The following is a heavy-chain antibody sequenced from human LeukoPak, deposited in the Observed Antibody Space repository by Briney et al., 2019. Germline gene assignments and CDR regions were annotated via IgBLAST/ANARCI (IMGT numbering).Heavy chain of an antibody. V-gene: IGHV4-38-2*02. CDR1: GYSISSNYY. CDR2: IYHSGST. J-gene: IGHJ4*02. D-gene: IGHD1-26*01. CDR3: VKSGSYYEAFDY. Sequence: PSETLSLTCIVSGYSISSNYYWGWIRQPPGKGLEWIGSIYHSGSTFYNPSLKSRLTISVDTSKNQFSLKLSSVTAADTAVYYCVKSGSYYEAFDYWGQGTLVPLSS.